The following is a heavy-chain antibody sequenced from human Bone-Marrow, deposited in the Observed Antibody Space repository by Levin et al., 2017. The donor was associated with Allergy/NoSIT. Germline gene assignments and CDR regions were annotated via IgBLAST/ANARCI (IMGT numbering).Heavy chain of an antibody. V-gene: IGHV3-30*18. CDR1: GFTFSSYG. D-gene: IGHD2-2*01. CDR2: ISYDGSNK. Sequence: PTGGSLRLSCAASGFTFSSYGMHWVRQAPGKGLEWVAVISYDGSNKYYADSVKGRFTISRDNSKNTLYLQMNSLRAEDTAVYYCAKDGVLGYCSSTSCRLDAFDSWGQGTMVTVSS. J-gene: IGHJ3*02. CDR3: AKDGVLGYCSSTSCRLDAFDS.